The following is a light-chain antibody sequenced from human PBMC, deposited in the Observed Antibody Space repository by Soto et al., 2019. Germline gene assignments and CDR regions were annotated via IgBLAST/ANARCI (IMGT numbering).Light chain of an antibody. V-gene: IGKV3-20*01. J-gene: IGKJ5*01. Sequence: LTQSPGTLSLSPGGRATLSFRASQNINNNYLAWYQHNPGQAPRLLIYDASLRATGVPDRFSGSGSGTDFTLTITRLEPDDSAVYYCQQHGISHITFGQGTRLEIK. CDR3: QQHGISHIT. CDR1: QNINNNY. CDR2: DAS.